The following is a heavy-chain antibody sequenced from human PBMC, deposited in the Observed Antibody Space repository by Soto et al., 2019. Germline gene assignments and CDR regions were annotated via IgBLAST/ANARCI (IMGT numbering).Heavy chain of an antibody. CDR2: ISGSGGST. J-gene: IGHJ6*01. D-gene: IGHD1-26*01. Sequence: GGERRHCCTASGCIFSRCGISGCRQAPEKWLEWVSPISGSGGSTYYADSGKGRFTISRENSKNTLYLQMNSLRPEDTDVYQCTKSASSHYRLIAFWGQGSPVPVSS. CDR3: TKSASSHYRLIAF. CDR1: GCIFSRCG. V-gene: IGHV3-23*01.